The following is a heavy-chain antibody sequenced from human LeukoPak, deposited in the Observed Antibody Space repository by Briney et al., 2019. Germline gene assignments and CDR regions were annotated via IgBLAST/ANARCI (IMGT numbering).Heavy chain of an antibody. CDR3: AKDSGFIVVITSFDY. CDR2: ISGSGGST. V-gene: IGHV3-23*01. J-gene: IGHJ4*02. D-gene: IGHD3-22*01. CDR1: GFTFSNYA. Sequence: GGSLRLSCAASGFTFSNYAMSWVRQAPGKGLEWVSGISGSGGSTYYADSVKGRFTISRDNSKNTLYLQMTTLRAEDTAVYYCAKDSGFIVVITSFDYWGQGALVTVSS.